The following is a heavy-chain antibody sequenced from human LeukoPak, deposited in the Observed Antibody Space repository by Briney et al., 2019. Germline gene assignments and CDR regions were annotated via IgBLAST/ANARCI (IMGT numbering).Heavy chain of an antibody. CDR2: IIPIFGTA. J-gene: IGHJ4*02. V-gene: IGHV1-69*05. CDR1: GGTFSSYA. Sequence: SVKVSCKASGGTFSSYAISWVRQAPGQGLEWMGGIIPIFGTANYAQKFQGRVTMTRDTSISTAYMELSRLRSDDTAVYYCAIADTAPSIDYWGQGTLVTVSS. D-gene: IGHD5-18*01. CDR3: AIADTAPSIDY.